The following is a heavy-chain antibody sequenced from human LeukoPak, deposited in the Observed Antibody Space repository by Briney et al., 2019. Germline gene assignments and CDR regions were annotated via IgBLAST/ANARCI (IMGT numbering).Heavy chain of an antibody. J-gene: IGHJ6*02. CDR2: ISDSGSST. CDR3: AKVEAVSDTDYYGMDV. V-gene: IGHV3-23*01. CDR1: GFTFYNYA. Sequence: GGSLTLSCAASGFTFYNYAMTWVRQAAGKGLEWVSGISDSGSSTYYADSVKGRFTISRDNSKKTLNLHMKSLRAEDTAVYYCAKVEAVSDTDYYGMDVWGQGTTVTVSS. D-gene: IGHD6-19*01.